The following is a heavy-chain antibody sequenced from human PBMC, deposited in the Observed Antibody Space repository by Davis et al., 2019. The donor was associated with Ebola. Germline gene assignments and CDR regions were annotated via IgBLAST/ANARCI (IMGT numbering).Heavy chain of an antibody. V-gene: IGHV1-46*01. D-gene: IGHD4-23*01. CDR3: ARRSGGHDY. CDR1: GYTFTSYY. Sequence: ASVTVSCKASGYTFTSYYMHWVRQAPGQGLEWMGIINPSGGSTSYAQKFQGRVTMTTDTSTSTAYMEVGSLRSEDTAVYYCARRSGGHDYWGQGTLVTVSS. CDR2: INPSGGST. J-gene: IGHJ4*02.